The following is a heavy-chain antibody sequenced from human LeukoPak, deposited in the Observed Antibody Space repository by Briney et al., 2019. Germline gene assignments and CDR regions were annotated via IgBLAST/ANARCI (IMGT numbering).Heavy chain of an antibody. CDR2: IIPILGTA. CDR3: ARTCGGSCYSQEVNVDY. D-gene: IGHD2-15*01. Sequence: SVKVSCKASGGTFSSYTISWVRQAPGQGLEWMGRIIPILGTANYAQKFQGRVTITADKSPSTAYMELSSLRSEDTAVSYCARTCGGSCYSQEVNVDYWGQGTLVTVSS. CDR1: GGTFSSYT. J-gene: IGHJ4*02. V-gene: IGHV1-69*08.